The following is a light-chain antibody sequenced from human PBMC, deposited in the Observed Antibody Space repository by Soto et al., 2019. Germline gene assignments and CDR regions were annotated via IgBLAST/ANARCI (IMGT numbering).Light chain of an antibody. Sequence: DIQMTQSPSTLSATAGDRVTIHCRASQSISSWLAWDQPKPGKTPKILIYDASNLDSGVPSRFSGXXFGTEFTVTITSLQPDDFATDSSQQYNSYSRTCGQGSKV. CDR2: DAS. CDR1: QSISSW. CDR3: QQYNSYSRT. V-gene: IGKV1-5*01. J-gene: IGKJ1*01.